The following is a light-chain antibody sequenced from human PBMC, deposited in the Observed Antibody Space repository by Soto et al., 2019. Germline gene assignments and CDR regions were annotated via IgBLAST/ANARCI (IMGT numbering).Light chain of an antibody. J-gene: IGLJ2*01. CDR3: QTWVTGIQV. CDR2: LNSDGSH. Sequence: QPVLTQSPSASASLGASVKLTCTLSSGHVTYAIAWHQQRPEKGPRYLMKLNSDGSHSKGDGIPDRFPGSSSGAERYLTISSLQSEDEADYYCQTWVTGIQVFGGGTKLTVL. V-gene: IGLV4-69*01. CDR1: SGHVTYA.